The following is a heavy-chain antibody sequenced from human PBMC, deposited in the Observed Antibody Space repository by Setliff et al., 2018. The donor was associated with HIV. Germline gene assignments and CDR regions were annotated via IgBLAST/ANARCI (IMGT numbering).Heavy chain of an antibody. D-gene: IGHD3-10*01. CDR3: ARVRWVRLVAYFDL. CDR1: RYTFSTYA. CDR2: INAANGDT. J-gene: IGHJ2*01. V-gene: IGHV1-3*01. Sequence: ASVKVSCKASRYTFSTYAFHWVRQAPGQRLEWMGWINAANGDTKYSQKFQGRVTITRDKSASTAYMELSSLRFEDTAVYYCARVRWVRLVAYFDLWGRGTLVTVSS.